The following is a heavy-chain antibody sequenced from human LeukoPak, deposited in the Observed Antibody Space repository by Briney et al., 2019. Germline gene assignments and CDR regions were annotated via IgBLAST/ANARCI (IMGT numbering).Heavy chain of an antibody. Sequence: GGSLRLPCAASGFTFSSYAMNWVRQAPGKGLEWVSAISISGGTTYHADYVKGRFTVSRDNSKNTLYLQMNSLRADDTAVYYCAKDPRKRGQGTLVTVSS. V-gene: IGHV3-23*01. CDR1: GFTFSSYA. CDR3: AKDPRK. CDR2: ISISGGTT. J-gene: IGHJ4*02.